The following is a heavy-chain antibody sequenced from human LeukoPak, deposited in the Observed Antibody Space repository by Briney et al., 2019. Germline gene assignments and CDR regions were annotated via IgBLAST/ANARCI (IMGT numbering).Heavy chain of an antibody. J-gene: IGHJ4*02. CDR3: ARFGRGYSYGSDY. CDR1: GFTFSSYW. V-gene: IGHV3-7*01. Sequence: PGGSLRLSCAASGFTFSSYWMSWVRQAPGKGLEWVANIKQDGSEKYYVDSVKGRFTISRDNAKNSLYLQMNSLRAEDTAVYYCARFGRGYSYGSDYWGQGTLVTVSS. D-gene: IGHD5-18*01. CDR2: IKQDGSEK.